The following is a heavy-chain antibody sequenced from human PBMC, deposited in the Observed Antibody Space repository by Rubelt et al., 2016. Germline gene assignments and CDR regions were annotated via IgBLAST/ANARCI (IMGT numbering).Heavy chain of an antibody. CDR3: ARDQRSDGSGSSDDAFDI. CDR2: IWYDGNNK. D-gene: IGHD3-10*01. CDR1: GFTFSSYG. V-gene: IGHV3-33*01. J-gene: IGHJ3*02. Sequence: HVQLVESGGGVVQPGRSLRLSCAASGFTFSSYGMHWVRQAPGKGLEWVAVIWYDGNNKYYADSVEGRFTISRDNAKNSLYLALYSLKAEDTAVYYCARDQRSDGSGSSDDAFDIWGQGTMVIVSS.